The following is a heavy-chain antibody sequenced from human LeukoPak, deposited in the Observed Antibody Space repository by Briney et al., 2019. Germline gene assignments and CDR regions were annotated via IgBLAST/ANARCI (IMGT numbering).Heavy chain of an antibody. J-gene: IGHJ5*02. CDR2: IYYSGRT. Sequence: SETLSLTCTVSGGSISSDYWTCIRQPPGKGLEWIGHIYYSGRTNYNPSLKSRVTISVDTSKKQFSLQLISVTAADTAVYYCARRGDGDITPLYHWGQGTLVTVSS. D-gene: IGHD2-15*01. CDR3: ARRGDGDITPLYH. CDR1: GGSISSDY. V-gene: IGHV4-59*08.